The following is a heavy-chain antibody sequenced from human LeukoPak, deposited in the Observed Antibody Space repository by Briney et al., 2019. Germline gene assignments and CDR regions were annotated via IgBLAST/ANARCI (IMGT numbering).Heavy chain of an antibody. CDR3: ARARTGQQREYSQF. V-gene: IGHV1-2*02. D-gene: IGHD6-13*01. J-gene: IGHJ1*01. Sequence: GASVKVSCRASGYSFTDYYMHWMRQAPGQGLEWLGWVNPFNGATDYAQKFQGRVIMTRDKSISTAYMDLTWLRYDDTAAYYCARARTGQQREYSQFWGQGTLVPVSS. CDR1: GYSFTDYY. CDR2: VNPFNGAT.